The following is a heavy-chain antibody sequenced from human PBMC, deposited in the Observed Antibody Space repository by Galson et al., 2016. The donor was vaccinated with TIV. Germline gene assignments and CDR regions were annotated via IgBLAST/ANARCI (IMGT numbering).Heavy chain of an antibody. Sequence: SVKVSCKASGYTFSIYAMHWVRQAPGRSPEWMGWINAGNGNTKYSQKFQGRVTITRDTSASTAYMELSSLRSEDTAVYYCARPPYCGGDCYKYDYWGQGTLVTVSS. D-gene: IGHD2-21*02. CDR2: INAGNGNT. CDR1: GYTFSIYA. CDR3: ARPPYCGGDCYKYDY. V-gene: IGHV1-3*01. J-gene: IGHJ4*02.